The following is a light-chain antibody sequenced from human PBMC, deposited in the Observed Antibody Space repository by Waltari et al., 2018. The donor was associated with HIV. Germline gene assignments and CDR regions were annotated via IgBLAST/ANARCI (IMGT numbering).Light chain of an antibody. Sequence: VFTQSPGTLSLSPGQRATLSCRASHSVSSNYLAWYQQKPGQAPRLLIYATSSRATGIPDRFSGSGSGTDSTLSISRLEPEDFAVYYCQQYDGSPPWTFGQGTKVEIK. J-gene: IGKJ1*01. CDR1: HSVSSNY. V-gene: IGKV3-20*01. CDR2: ATS. CDR3: QQYDGSPPWT.